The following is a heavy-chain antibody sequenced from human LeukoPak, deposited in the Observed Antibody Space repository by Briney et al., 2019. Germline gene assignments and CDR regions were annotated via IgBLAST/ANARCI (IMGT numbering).Heavy chain of an antibody. CDR3: AKDQSTVTTYYFDY. CDR2: ISYDGSNK. D-gene: IGHD4-17*01. CDR1: AFTFSSYT. J-gene: IGHJ4*02. V-gene: IGHV3-30*18. Sequence: GGSLRLSCAASAFTFSSYTMSWVRQAPGKGLEWVAVISYDGSNKYYADSVKGRFTISRDNSKNTLYLQMNSLRAEDTAVYYCAKDQSTVTTYYFDYWGQGTLVTVSS.